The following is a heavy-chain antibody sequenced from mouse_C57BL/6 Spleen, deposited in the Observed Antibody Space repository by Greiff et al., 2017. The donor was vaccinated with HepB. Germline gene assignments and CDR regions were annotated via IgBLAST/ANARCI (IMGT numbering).Heavy chain of an antibody. CDR1: GFSLTSYA. V-gene: IGHV2-9-1*01. CDR3: ARKEALYGSGNWYFDV. Sequence: VKLVESGPGLVAPSQSLSITCTVSGFSLTSYAISWVRQPPGKGLEWLGVIWTGGGTNYNSALKSRLSISKDNSKSQVFLKMNSLQTDDTARYYCARKEALYGSGNWYFDVWGTGTTVTVSS. CDR2: IWTGGGT. D-gene: IGHD1-1*01. J-gene: IGHJ1*03.